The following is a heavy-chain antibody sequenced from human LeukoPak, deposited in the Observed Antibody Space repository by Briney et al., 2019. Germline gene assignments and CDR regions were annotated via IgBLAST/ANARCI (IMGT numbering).Heavy chain of an antibody. CDR3: ARADYYDSSGYYSHAFDI. CDR1: GSTFTTNY. Sequence: ASVKVSCRESGSTFTTNYMHWLRQALGQGLEWMEIITPSGGSTSYAQKFQGRVTMTRDMSTSTVYMELSSLRSEDTAVYYCARADYYDSSGYYSHAFDIWGQGTMVTVSS. CDR2: ITPSGGST. V-gene: IGHV1-46*01. D-gene: IGHD3-22*01. J-gene: IGHJ3*02.